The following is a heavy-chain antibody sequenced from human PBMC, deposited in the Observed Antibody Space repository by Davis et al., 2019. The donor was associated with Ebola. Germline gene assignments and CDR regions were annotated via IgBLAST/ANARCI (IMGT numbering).Heavy chain of an antibody. D-gene: IGHD1-1*01. J-gene: IGHJ6*02. CDR3: VRDIGHQLPHWLYYFYGMDV. CDR2: IYSGGGT. Sequence: GESLKISCAASGFTVSSIYMSWVRQAPGKGLECVSVIYSGGGTYYADSVKSRFTISRDNSKNTLYLQMNSLRGEDTAVYYCVRDIGHQLPHWLYYFYGMDVWGQGTTVAVSS. V-gene: IGHV3-53*01. CDR1: GFTVSSIY.